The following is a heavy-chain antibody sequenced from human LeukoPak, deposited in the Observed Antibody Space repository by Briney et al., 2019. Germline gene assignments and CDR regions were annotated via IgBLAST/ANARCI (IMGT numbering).Heavy chain of an antibody. CDR2: ISGSGGST. CDR3: AKVAFGYCSGGSCYYDY. D-gene: IGHD2-15*01. Sequence: GGSLRLSCAASGFTFSSYAMSWVHQAPGKGPEWVSAISGSGGSTYYADSVKGRFTISRDNSKNTLYLQMNSLRAEDTAVYYCAKVAFGYCSGGSCYYDYWGQGTLVTVSS. V-gene: IGHV3-23*01. CDR1: GFTFSSYA. J-gene: IGHJ4*02.